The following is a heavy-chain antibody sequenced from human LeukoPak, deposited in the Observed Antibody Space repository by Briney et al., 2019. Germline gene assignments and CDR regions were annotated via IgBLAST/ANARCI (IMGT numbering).Heavy chain of an antibody. CDR2: IRSKANSYAT. D-gene: IGHD3-9*01. V-gene: IGHV3-73*01. CDR1: GFTFSGSA. Sequence: GGSLRLSCAASGFTFSGSAMHWVRQASGKGLEWVGRIRSKANSYATAYAASVKGRFTISRDDSKNTAYLQMNSLKTEDTAVYYCTRRRDTIGLPPFDYWGQGTLVTVSS. J-gene: IGHJ4*02. CDR3: TRRRDTIGLPPFDY.